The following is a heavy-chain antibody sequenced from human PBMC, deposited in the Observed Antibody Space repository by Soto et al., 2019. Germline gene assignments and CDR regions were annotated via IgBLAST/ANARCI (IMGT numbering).Heavy chain of an antibody. V-gene: IGHV3-15*07. Sequence: EVQLVESGGGLVEPGGSLRLSCAASGFTFNGAWMNWVRQGPGKGLEWVGRVKSKFDGGTIDYAAPVKGRFTISRDDSRNTVYLQMNSLSTEDTAMYYGSADLPDWGADAVDYWGRGALGTVSS. D-gene: IGHD3-16*01. CDR2: VKSKFDGGTI. CDR3: SADLPDWGADAVDY. CDR1: GFTFNGAW. J-gene: IGHJ4*02.